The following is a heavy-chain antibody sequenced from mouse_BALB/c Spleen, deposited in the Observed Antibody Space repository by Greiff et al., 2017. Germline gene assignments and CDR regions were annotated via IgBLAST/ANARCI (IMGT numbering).Heavy chain of an antibody. CDR3: AREGGRYENYFDY. Sequence: VHVKQSGPELVKPGASVKISCKASGYTFTDYNMHWVKQSHGKSLEWIGYIYPYNGGTGYNQKFKSKATLTVDNSSSTAYMELRSLTSEDSAVYYCAREGGRYENYFDYWGQGTTLTVSS. J-gene: IGHJ2*01. V-gene: IGHV1S29*02. CDR2: IYPYNGGT. D-gene: IGHD2-14*01. CDR1: GYTFTDYN.